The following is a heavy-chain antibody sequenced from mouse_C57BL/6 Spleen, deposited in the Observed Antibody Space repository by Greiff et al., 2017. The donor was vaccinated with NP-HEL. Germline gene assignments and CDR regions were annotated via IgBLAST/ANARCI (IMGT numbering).Heavy chain of an antibody. CDR2: ISGGGGNT. CDR1: GFTFSSYT. CDR3: ARWDYYGSSLDY. V-gene: IGHV5-9*01. J-gene: IGHJ2*01. D-gene: IGHD1-1*01. Sequence: EVQRVESGGGLVKPGGSLKLSCAASGFTFSSYTMSWVRQTPEKRLEWVATISGGGGNTYYPDSVKGRFTISRDNAKNTLYLQMSSLRSEDTALYYCARWDYYGSSLDYWGQGTTLTVSS.